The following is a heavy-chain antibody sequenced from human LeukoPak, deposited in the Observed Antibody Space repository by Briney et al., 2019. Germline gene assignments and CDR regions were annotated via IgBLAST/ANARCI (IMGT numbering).Heavy chain of an antibody. CDR2: IKQDGSEK. V-gene: IGHV3-7*04. D-gene: IGHD2-15*01. Sequence: GGSLRLSCAASGFTFSSYWMSWVRQAPGKGLEWVANIKQDGSEKYYVDSVKGRFTISRDNAKNSLYLQMNSLRAEDTAVYYCARVMEAGYCSGGSCYHQPGYFDYWDQGTLVTVSS. CDR1: GFTFSSYW. J-gene: IGHJ4*02. CDR3: ARVMEAGYCSGGSCYHQPGYFDY.